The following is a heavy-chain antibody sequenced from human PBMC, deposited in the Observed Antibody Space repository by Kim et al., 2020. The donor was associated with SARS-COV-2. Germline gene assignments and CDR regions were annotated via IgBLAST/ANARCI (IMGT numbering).Heavy chain of an antibody. V-gene: IGHV1-18*01. Sequence: AQKFQGRVTMTTDTSTSTGYMELRSLRSDDTAVYYCARDSDYSYYYIMDVWGQGTTVTVSS. J-gene: IGHJ6*02. D-gene: IGHD4-17*01. CDR3: ARDSDYSYYYIMDV.